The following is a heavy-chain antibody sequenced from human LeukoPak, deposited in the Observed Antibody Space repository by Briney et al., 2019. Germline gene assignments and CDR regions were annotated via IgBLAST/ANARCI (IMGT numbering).Heavy chain of an antibody. V-gene: IGHV1-69*01. CDR3: ARVLDGSGSYLGWFDP. D-gene: IGHD3-10*01. CDR1: GGTFSSYA. Sequence: SVKVSCKASGGTFSSYAISWVRQAPRQGLEWMGGIIPIFGTANYAQKFQGRVTMTADESTSTAYMELSSLRSEDTAVYYCARVLDGSGSYLGWFDPWGQGTLVTVSS. CDR2: IIPIFGTA. J-gene: IGHJ5*02.